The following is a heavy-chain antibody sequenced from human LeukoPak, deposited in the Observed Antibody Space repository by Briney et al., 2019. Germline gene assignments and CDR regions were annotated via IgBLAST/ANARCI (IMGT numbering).Heavy chain of an antibody. CDR1: EYSFTSYW. CDR2: IYPGDSAT. V-gene: IGHV5-51*01. D-gene: IGHD3-22*01. CDR3: ARRYYYDRSGYSYMEV. J-gene: IGHJ6*03. Sequence: GEPLKISFKASEYSFTSYWCGGSRQMPGKGLEWMGIIYPGDSATRYRPSFQGQLPISADKSISSAYLQWSSLKASDTAMYYCARRYYYDRSGYSYMEVWGKGTTVSVSS.